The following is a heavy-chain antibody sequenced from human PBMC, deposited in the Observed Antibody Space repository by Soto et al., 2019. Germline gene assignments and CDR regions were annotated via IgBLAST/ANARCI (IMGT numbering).Heavy chain of an antibody. D-gene: IGHD3-3*01. Sequence: ASVKVSCKAIGYSFTSHYMHWVRQAPGQGLEWMGIINPSGGSTSYAQKFQGRVTMTRDTSTSTVYMELSSLRSEDTAVYYCATQRFLEWLLPYYYGMDVWGQGTTVTVSS. J-gene: IGHJ6*02. CDR3: ATQRFLEWLLPYYYGMDV. V-gene: IGHV1-46*01. CDR1: GYSFTSHY. CDR2: INPSGGST.